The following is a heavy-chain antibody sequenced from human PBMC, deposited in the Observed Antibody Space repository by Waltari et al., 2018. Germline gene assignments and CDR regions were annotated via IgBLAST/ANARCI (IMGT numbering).Heavy chain of an antibody. Sequence: EVQLVESGGGLVQPGESLRLSCAGPGFRFSSHDMRWVRQAPEKGLEWVSSISDNGIITFYGDSVKGRFTISRDNSKSTLYLQLSGLRAEDTAVYYCAKKPYDHAYGDYFDYWGQGTLVTVSS. CDR2: ISDNGIIT. J-gene: IGHJ4*02. D-gene: IGHD4-17*01. V-gene: IGHV3-23*04. CDR3: AKKPYDHAYGDYFDY. CDR1: GFRFSSHD.